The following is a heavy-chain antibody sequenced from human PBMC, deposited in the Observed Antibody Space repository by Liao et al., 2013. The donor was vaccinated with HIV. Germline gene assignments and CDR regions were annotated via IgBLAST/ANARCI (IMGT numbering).Heavy chain of an antibody. D-gene: IGHD2-15*01. CDR1: GGSISSNY. V-gene: IGHV4-4*07. J-gene: IGHJ4*02. Sequence: QVQLQESGPGLVKPSETLSLTCAVSGGSISSNYWSWIRQPAGKGLEWIGHIYSSGSTNYNPSLKSRVTMSLDPSQNQVSLKLTSLSAADTAVYYCARMNIVVVVPATPGGYFDYWGQGTLVTVSS. CDR3: ARMNIVVVVPATPGGYFDY. CDR2: IYSSGST.